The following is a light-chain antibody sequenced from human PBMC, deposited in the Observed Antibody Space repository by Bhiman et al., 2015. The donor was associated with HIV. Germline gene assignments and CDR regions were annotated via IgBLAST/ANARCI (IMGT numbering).Light chain of an antibody. V-gene: IGLV3-21*04. CDR1: NIGSKS. Sequence: SYELTQPPSVSXAPGKTARITCGGNNIGSKSVHWYQQKPGQAPVLVIYYDSDRPSGIPERFSGSNSGNTATLTISRVEAGDEADYYCQVWDSSSDHSWVFGGGTKLTVL. CDR2: YDS. CDR3: QVWDSSSDHSWV. J-gene: IGLJ3*02.